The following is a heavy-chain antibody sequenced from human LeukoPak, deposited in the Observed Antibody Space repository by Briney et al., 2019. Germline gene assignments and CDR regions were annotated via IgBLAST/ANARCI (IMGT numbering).Heavy chain of an antibody. D-gene: IGHD2-2*01. CDR1: GGSISSYY. J-gene: IGHJ2*01. CDR2: IYYSGST. V-gene: IGHV4-59*01. CDR3: ARDRCSSSSCYGTHYWYFDL. Sequence: PSETLSLTCTVSGGSISSYYWSWTRQPPGKGLEWIGYIYYSGSTKYNPSLKSRVTISVDTSKNQFSLKLSSVTAADTAVYYCARDRCSSSSCYGTHYWYFDLWGRGTLVTVSS.